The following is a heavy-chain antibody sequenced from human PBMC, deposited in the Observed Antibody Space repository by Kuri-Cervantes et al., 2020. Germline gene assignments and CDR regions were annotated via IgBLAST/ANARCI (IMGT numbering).Heavy chain of an antibody. CDR2: ISSSSSTM. CDR1: GFTFSSYS. Sequence: GESLKISCAASGFTFSSYSMNWVRQAPGKGLEWVSYISSSSSTMYYADSVKGRFTISRDNAKNSLYLQMNSLRAEDTAVYYCANMRGQDWYFEVWGRGTLVTVSS. D-gene: IGHD3-16*01. CDR3: ANMRGQDWYFEV. J-gene: IGHJ2*01. V-gene: IGHV3-48*01.